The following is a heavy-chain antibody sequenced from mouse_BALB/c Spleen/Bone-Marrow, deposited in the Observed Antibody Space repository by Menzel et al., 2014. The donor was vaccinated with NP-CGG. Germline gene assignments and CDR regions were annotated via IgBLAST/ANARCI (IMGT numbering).Heavy chain of an antibody. D-gene: IGHD1-1*01. CDR2: ISSSYGDA. V-gene: IGHV1S137*01. Sequence: VHLVESGAELVRPGVSVKISCKGSGYTFTDYAMHWVKQSHAKSLEWIGIISSSYGDATYNQKFKGKATMTVDKSSHTAYMELARLTSEDSAIYYCARGLSYYYGTSYYFDYWGQGTTLTVSS. CDR1: GYTFTDYA. CDR3: ARGLSYYYGTSYYFDY. J-gene: IGHJ2*01.